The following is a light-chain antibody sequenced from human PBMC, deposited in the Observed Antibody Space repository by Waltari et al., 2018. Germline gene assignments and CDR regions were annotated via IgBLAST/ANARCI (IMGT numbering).Light chain of an antibody. J-gene: IGKJ1*01. CDR2: DAS. V-gene: IGKV3-20*01. Sequence: EIVLTPSPRTPALSPGGRATLSCRASQRVGRALAWYQQKPGQAPRLLLYDASSRATGISDKFSGSGSGTDFSLTISRVEPEDFAVYFCQMYVRLPVTFGQGTKVEVK. CDR1: QRVGRA. CDR3: QMYVRLPVT.